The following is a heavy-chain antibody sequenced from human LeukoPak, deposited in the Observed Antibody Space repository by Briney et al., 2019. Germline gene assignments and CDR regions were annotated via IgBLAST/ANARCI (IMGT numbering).Heavy chain of an antibody. J-gene: IGHJ6*04. V-gene: IGHV3-48*04. D-gene: IGHD3-10*02. CDR2: ISSSGSTI. Sequence: GGSLRLSCTTSGFSFSGYWMNWVRQAPGKGLEWVSYISSSGSTIYYADSVKGRFTISRDNAKNSRYLQMNSLRAEDTAVYYCAELGITMIGGVWGKGTTVTISS. CDR3: AELGITMIGGV. CDR1: GFSFSGYW.